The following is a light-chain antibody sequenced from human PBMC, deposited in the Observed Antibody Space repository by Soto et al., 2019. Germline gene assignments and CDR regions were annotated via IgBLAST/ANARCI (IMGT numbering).Light chain of an antibody. J-gene: IGKJ1*01. V-gene: IGKV3-11*01. CDR1: QSVDAY. CDR3: QQGSTWSPT. CDR2: DAS. Sequence: EIVLTQSPATLSLSPGDRATLSCRASQSVDAYLAWYQQRPGQAPRLLMFDASNRATGTPTRFSGRGSGTDFTLTISRLEPEDFAVYYCQQGSTWSPTFGQGTKVEIK.